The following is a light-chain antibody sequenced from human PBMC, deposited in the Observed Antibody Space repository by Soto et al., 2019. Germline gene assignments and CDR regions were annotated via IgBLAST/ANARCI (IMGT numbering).Light chain of an antibody. CDR2: DAS. CDR1: QSISNW. Sequence: DIQMTQSPSTLSASVGDRVTITCRASQSISNWLAWYQQKPGKAPKLLIHDASSLESGVPSRFSGSGSATEFSLTISSLESGDSGTYHCQQYATYAPSTFGQGTKVDIK. J-gene: IGKJ1*01. CDR3: QQYATYAPST. V-gene: IGKV1-5*01.